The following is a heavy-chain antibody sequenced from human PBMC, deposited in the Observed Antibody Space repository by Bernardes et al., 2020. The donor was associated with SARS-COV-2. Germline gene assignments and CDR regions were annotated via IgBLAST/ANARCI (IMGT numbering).Heavy chain of an antibody. V-gene: IGHV1-18*01. J-gene: IGHJ6*02. CDR3: ARDIYSSGWSWGYYYGMDV. Sequence: ASVKVSCKASGYTFTSYGISWVRQAPGQGLEWMGWISAYNGNTNYAQKLQGRVTMTTDTSTSTAYMELRSLRSDDTAVYYCARDIYSSGWSWGYYYGMDVWGQGTTVTVSS. D-gene: IGHD6-19*01. CDR1: GYTFTSYG. CDR2: ISAYNGNT.